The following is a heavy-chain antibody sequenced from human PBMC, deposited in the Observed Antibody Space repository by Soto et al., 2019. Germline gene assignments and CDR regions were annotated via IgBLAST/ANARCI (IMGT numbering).Heavy chain of an antibody. Sequence: EVQLVESGGGLVQPGGSLRLSCAASGFTFSSYWMHWVRQAPGKGLVWVSRINSDGSNTSYADSVKGRFTISRDNAKNTLYLQMNSLRAEDTAVYYCARPTYSGYDPVDYWGQGTLVTVSS. CDR2: INSDGSNT. V-gene: IGHV3-74*01. CDR3: ARPTYSGYDPVDY. J-gene: IGHJ4*02. D-gene: IGHD5-12*01. CDR1: GFTFSSYW.